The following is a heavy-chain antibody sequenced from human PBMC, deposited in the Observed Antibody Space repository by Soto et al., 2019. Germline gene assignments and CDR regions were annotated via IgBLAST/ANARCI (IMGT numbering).Heavy chain of an antibody. CDR3: ATGGGVVVPAAITGSNWFDP. D-gene: IGHD2-2*01. J-gene: IGHJ5*02. CDR1: GGTFSSYT. Sequence: QVQLVQSGAEVKKPGSSVKVSCKASGGTFSSYTISWVRQAPGQGLEWMGRIIPILGIANYAQKFRGRVTITADKSTSTAYMELSSLRSEDKAVYYCATGGGVVVPAAITGSNWFDPWGQGTLVTVSS. V-gene: IGHV1-69*02. CDR2: IIPILGIA.